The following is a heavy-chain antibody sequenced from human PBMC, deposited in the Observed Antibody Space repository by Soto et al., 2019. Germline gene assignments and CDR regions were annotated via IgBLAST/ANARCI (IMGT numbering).Heavy chain of an antibody. CDR1: GYSFTNYW. CDR3: ASSTVTTTLYYYYYGMDV. V-gene: IGHV5-51*01. J-gene: IGHJ6*02. Sequence: GESLKISCKGSGYSFTNYWIGWVRQMPGRGLEWMGIIYPGDSDTRYSPSFQGQVTISADKSISTAYLQWSSLKASDTAMYYCASSTVTTTLYYYYYGMDVWGQGTTVTVSS. CDR2: IYPGDSDT. D-gene: IGHD4-17*01.